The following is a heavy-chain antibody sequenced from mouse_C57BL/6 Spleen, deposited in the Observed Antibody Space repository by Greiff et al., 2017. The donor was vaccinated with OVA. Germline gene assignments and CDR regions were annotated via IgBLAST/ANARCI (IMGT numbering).Heavy chain of an antibody. D-gene: IGHD1-1*01. CDR2: INYDGSST. Sequence: EVKLVESEGGLVQPGSSMKLSCTASGFTFSDYYMAWVRQVPEKGLEWVANINYDGSSTYYLDSLKSRFIISRDNAKNILYLQMSSLKSEDTATYYCAREGNYYGSRYYFDYWGQGTTLTVSS. CDR3: AREGNYYGSRYYFDY. V-gene: IGHV5-16*01. J-gene: IGHJ2*01. CDR1: GFTFSDYY.